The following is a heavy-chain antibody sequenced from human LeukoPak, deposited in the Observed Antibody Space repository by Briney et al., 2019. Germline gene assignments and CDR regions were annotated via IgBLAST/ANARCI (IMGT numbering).Heavy chain of an antibody. CDR2: IRYDGSQK. D-gene: IGHD3-22*01. J-gene: IGHJ4*02. CDR1: GFTFSTFG. V-gene: IGHV3-30*02. CDR3: AKDLLGYYYDSSGYDY. Sequence: PGGSLRLSCAASGFTFSTFGMHWVRQPPYKGLEWVAFIRYDGSQKYYGDSVKGRFTISRDNSKNTPYLQMNSLRAEDTAVYYCAKDLLGYYYDSSGYDYWGQGTLVTVSS.